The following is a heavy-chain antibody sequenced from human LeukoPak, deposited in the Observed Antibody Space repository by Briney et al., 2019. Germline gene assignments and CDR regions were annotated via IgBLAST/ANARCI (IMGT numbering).Heavy chain of an antibody. V-gene: IGHV1-18*01. Sequence: GASVKVSCKASGYTFISYGISWVRQAPGQGLEWMGWISSHNGYTKYAQKFQGRVTMTTETSMSAAYMELGSLRSDDTAVYYCARRRAVAGVNWFDPWGQGTLVTVSS. J-gene: IGHJ5*02. CDR3: ARRRAVAGVNWFDP. CDR2: ISSHNGYT. D-gene: IGHD6-19*01. CDR1: GYTFISYG.